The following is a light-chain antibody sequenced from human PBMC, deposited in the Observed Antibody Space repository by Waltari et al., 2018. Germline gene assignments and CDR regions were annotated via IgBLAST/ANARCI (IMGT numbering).Light chain of an antibody. CDR1: QSISSN. J-gene: IGKJ1*01. Sequence: EIVITQSPATLSASPGERATLSCGASQSISSNFAWYQQKPGQAPRLLIHGASFRATGIPARFSGSGSGTEVTLTISSLQSEDFAVYYCQQYDDWPPAFGQGTKVEIK. V-gene: IGKV3-15*01. CDR2: GAS. CDR3: QQYDDWPPA.